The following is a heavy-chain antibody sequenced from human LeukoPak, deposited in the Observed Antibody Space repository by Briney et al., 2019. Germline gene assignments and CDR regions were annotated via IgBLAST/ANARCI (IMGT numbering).Heavy chain of an antibody. Sequence: SETLSLTCTVSGGSISSGDYYWSWIRQPPGKGLEWIGYIYYSGSTYYNPSLKSRVTISVDTSKNHFSLKLTSVTAAHTAVYYRAAGSNGLDVWRQGPTATVSS. CDR2: IYYSGST. D-gene: IGHD3-10*01. J-gene: IGHJ6*02. V-gene: IGHV4-30-4*02. CDR3: AAGSNGLDV. CDR1: GGSISSGDYY.